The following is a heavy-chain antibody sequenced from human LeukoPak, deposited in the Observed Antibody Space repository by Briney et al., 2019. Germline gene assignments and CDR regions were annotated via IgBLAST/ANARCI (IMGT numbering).Heavy chain of an antibody. Sequence: PGGSLRLSCAASEFSVGSNYMNWVRQAPGKGLEWVSLIYSGGSTYYADSVKGRFTISRDNSKNTLYLQMNSLRAEDTAVYYCASTPPIAAAGTHYYYMDVWGKGTTVTVSS. CDR3: ASTPPIAAAGTHYYYMDV. CDR2: IYSGGST. CDR1: EFSVGSNY. D-gene: IGHD6-13*01. V-gene: IGHV3-66*01. J-gene: IGHJ6*03.